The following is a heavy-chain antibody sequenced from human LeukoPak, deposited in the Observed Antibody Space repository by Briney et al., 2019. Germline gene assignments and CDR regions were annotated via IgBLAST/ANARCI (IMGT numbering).Heavy chain of an antibody. J-gene: IGHJ4*02. V-gene: IGHV4-30-4*08. CDR2: IYYSEST. CDR1: GGSISSGDYY. Sequence: SETLSLTCTVSGGSISSGDYYWSWIRQPPGKGLEWIGYIYYSESTYYNPSLKSRVTISVDTSKNQFSLKLSSVTAADTAVYYCARGRTYSNYNYWGQGTLVTVSS. D-gene: IGHD4-11*01. CDR3: ARGRTYSNYNY.